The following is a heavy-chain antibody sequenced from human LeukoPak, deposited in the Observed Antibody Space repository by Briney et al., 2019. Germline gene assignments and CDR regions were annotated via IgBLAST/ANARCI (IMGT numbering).Heavy chain of an antibody. Sequence: ASVKVACKASVYTFTSYAMSWVRQAPEQGLEWMGWINTNTGNPTYAQVFTGRFVFSLDTSVSTAYLQISSLKAEDTAVYYCARDSPVLLETWGQGTLVTVSS. CDR3: ARDSPVLLET. V-gene: IGHV7-4-1*02. D-gene: IGHD3-10*01. CDR2: INTNTGNP. CDR1: VYTFTSYA. J-gene: IGHJ5*02.